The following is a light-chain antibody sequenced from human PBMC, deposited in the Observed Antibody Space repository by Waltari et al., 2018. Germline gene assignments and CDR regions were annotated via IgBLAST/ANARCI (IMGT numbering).Light chain of an antibody. CDR1: TSNTGAGYD. CDR3: QSYDKILSAWV. CDR2: ANT. Sequence: QSVLTQPPSVSGAPGQRVTVSCTGSTSNTGAGYDVQWDQQFPGRAPRLVIYANTYRPSGVPDRFSATKSGSSASLAITGLQAEDEADYYCQSYDKILSAWVFGGGTKVTVL. J-gene: IGLJ3*02. V-gene: IGLV1-40*01.